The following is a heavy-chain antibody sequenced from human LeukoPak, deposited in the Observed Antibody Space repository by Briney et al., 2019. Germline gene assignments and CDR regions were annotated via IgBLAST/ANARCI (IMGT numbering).Heavy chain of an antibody. CDR2: IFYSGGA. D-gene: IGHD4-11*01. CDR1: GDSIRSYY. Sequence: PSETLSLTCTVSGDSIRSYYWSWIRQPPGKELEGFGYIFYSGGANYNPSLKSRVTISVDTSKNQFSLKLTSVTAADTAVYYCAKDASTTLTTGWYFDVWGRGTLVTVSS. CDR3: AKDASTTLTTGWYFDV. J-gene: IGHJ2*01. V-gene: IGHV4-59*01.